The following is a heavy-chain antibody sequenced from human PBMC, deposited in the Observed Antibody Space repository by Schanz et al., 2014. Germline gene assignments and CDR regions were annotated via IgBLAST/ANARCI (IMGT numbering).Heavy chain of an antibody. D-gene: IGHD2-2*01. CDR2: INSDGTTT. V-gene: IGHV3-74*01. CDR3: SMGGYHLHH. CDR1: GFTFSTYW. J-gene: IGHJ4*02. Sequence: EVQLVESGGGLVQPGGSLRLSCAASGFTFSTYWMHWVRQAPGKGLVWVSHINSDGTTTTYADSVKGRFTISRDNAENTLSLQMNSLRVEDTAVYYCSMGGYHLHHWGQGTLVTVSS.